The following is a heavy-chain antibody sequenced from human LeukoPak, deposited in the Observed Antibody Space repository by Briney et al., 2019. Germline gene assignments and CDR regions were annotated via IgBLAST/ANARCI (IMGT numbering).Heavy chain of an antibody. J-gene: IGHJ6*02. CDR2: ISSSSSYI. CDR1: GFTFSSYS. Sequence: GGSLRLSCAASGFTFSSYSMIWVRQAPGKGLEWVSSISSSSSYIYYADSVKGRFTISRDNAKNSLYLQMNSLRAEDTAVYYCARVGRIVVVPAASSNYYGMDVWGQGTTVTVSS. D-gene: IGHD2-2*01. V-gene: IGHV3-21*01. CDR3: ARVGRIVVVPAASSNYYGMDV.